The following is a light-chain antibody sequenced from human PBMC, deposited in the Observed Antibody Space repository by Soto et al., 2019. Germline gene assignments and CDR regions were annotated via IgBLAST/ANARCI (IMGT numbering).Light chain of an antibody. Sequence: QSALTQPPSASGSPGQSVTISCTGTSSDVGGYNYVSWYQQHPGKAPKLMIYEVSKRPSWVPDRFSGSKSGNTASLTVSGLQAEDEADYYCSSYSGSNSYVFGIGTKLTVL. V-gene: IGLV2-8*01. J-gene: IGLJ1*01. CDR2: EVS. CDR3: SSYSGSNSYV. CDR1: SSDVGGYNY.